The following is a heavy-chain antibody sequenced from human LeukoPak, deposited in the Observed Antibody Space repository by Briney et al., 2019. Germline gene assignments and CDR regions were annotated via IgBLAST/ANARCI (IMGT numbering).Heavy chain of an antibody. CDR3: ARDFSSSSTVYYYYYMDV. CDR1: GFTFSSYG. V-gene: IGHV4-39*07. D-gene: IGHD6-6*01. J-gene: IGHJ6*03. Sequence: GSLRLSCAASGFTFSSYGMSWVRQAPGKGLEWIGTIYYSGTTYYNPSLKSRVTISLDTSKNQFSLKLSSVTAADTAIYYCARDFSSSSTVYYYYYMDVWGKGTTVTVSS. CDR2: IYYSGTT.